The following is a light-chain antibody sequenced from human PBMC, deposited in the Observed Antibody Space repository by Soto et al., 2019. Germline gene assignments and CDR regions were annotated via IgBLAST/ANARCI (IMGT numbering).Light chain of an antibody. J-gene: IGLJ1*01. V-gene: IGLV2-14*01. CDR3: SSYTSGSTYV. CDR1: SSDVGGYRY. CDR2: EVS. Sequence: QSALTQPASVSGSPGQSITISCTGTSSDVGGYRYVSWYQQYPGKAPRLMIYEVSNRPSGVSNRFSVSKSGNTASLTISGLQAADEADYYCSSYTSGSTYVFGTGTKVTVL.